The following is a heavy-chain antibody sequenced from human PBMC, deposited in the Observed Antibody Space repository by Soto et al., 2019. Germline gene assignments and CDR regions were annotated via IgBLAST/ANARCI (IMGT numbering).Heavy chain of an antibody. Sequence: GESLKISCKGSGYSFTSYWISWVRQMPGKGLEWMGRIDPSDSYTNYSPSFQGHVTISADKSISTAYLQWSSLKASDTAMYYCARRIVVVTAPERGYGMDVWGQGTTVTVSS. CDR1: GYSFTSYW. J-gene: IGHJ6*02. V-gene: IGHV5-10-1*01. CDR2: IDPSDSYT. CDR3: ARRIVVVTAPERGYGMDV. D-gene: IGHD2-21*02.